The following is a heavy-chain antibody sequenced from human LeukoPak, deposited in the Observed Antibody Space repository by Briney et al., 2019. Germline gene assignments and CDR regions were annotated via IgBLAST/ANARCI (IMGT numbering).Heavy chain of an antibody. V-gene: IGHV4-39*07. CDR3: ARGRREYSSGWLRLAWFDP. CDR2: IYYSGST. CDR1: GGSISSSSYF. D-gene: IGHD6-19*01. J-gene: IGHJ5*02. Sequence: SETLTLTCTVSGGSISSSSYFWGWIRQPPGKGLEWIGSIYYSGSTYYNPSLKSRVTISVDTSKNQFSLKLSSVTAADTAVYYCARGRREYSSGWLRLAWFDPWGQGTLVTVSS.